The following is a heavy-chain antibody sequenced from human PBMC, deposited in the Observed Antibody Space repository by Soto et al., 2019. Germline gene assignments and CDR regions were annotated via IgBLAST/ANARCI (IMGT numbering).Heavy chain of an antibody. CDR2: ISSSSTV. D-gene: IGHD5-18*01. V-gene: IGHV3-48*02. Sequence: GGSLRLSCAASGFTFSSYSMNWVRQAPGKGLEWVSYISSSSTVYYADSVKGRFTISRDNAKNSLYLQMNSLRDEDTAVYYCARDEYRDTAMVENGMDVWGQGTTVTVSS. CDR3: ARDEYRDTAMVENGMDV. J-gene: IGHJ6*02. CDR1: GFTFSSYS.